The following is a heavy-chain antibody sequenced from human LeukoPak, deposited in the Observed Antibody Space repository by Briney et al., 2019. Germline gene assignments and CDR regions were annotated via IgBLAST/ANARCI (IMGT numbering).Heavy chain of an antibody. CDR1: GGSISSGDYY. CDR2: IYYSGST. V-gene: IGHV4-30-4*01. CDR3: ARDPMTGAFDI. J-gene: IGHJ3*02. D-gene: IGHD3-22*01. Sequence: SETLSLTCTVSGGSISSGDYYWSWIRQPPGKGLEWIGYIYYSGSTYYNPSLKSRVTISVDTSKNQFSLKLSSVTAADTAVYYCARDPMTGAFDIWGQGTMVTVSS.